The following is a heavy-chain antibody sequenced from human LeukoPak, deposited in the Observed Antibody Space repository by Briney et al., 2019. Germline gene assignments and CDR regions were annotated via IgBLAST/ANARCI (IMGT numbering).Heavy chain of an antibody. CDR3: ARGRSGSYSEFDY. V-gene: IGHV4-59*01. J-gene: IGHJ4*02. Sequence: SETLSLTCTVSGGSISSYYWSWIRQPPGKGLEWIGYIYYSGSTNYNPSLKSRVTISVDTSKNQFSLKLSSVTAADTAVYYCARGRSGSYSEFDYWGQGTLVTVSS. D-gene: IGHD1-26*01. CDR2: IYYSGST. CDR1: GGSISSYY.